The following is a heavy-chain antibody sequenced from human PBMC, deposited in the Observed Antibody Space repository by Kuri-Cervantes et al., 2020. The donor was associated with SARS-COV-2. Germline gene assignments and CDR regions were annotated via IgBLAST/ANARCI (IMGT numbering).Heavy chain of an antibody. Sequence: GESLKISCAASGFTFSDYYMSWIRQAPGKGLEWVSYISSSGSTIYYADSVKGRFTISRDNSKNTLYLQMNSLRAEDTAMYYCARVETDCSSSTCYDDYWGQGTLATVSS. V-gene: IGHV3-11*04. J-gene: IGHJ4*02. CDR2: ISSSGSTI. CDR1: GFTFSDYY. CDR3: ARVETDCSSSTCYDDY. D-gene: IGHD2-2*01.